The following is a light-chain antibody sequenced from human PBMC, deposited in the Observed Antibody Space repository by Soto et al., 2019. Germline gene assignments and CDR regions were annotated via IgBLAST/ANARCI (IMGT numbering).Light chain of an antibody. CDR2: EVS. V-gene: IGLV2-14*01. Sequence: QSLLTQPASVAGSPGQSVTISCTGTISDVGGYDYVSWYQLHPGKAPKLMVFEVSNRPSGVSYRFSGSKSGNTASLTISGLQAEDEADYFCRSYSISTAYLFGTGTKVT. CDR1: ISDVGGYDY. J-gene: IGLJ1*01. CDR3: RSYSISTAYL.